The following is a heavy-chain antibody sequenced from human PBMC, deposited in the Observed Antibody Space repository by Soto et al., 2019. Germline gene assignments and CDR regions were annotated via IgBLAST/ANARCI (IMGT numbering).Heavy chain of an antibody. CDR1: GGSISSGGYY. Sequence: QVQLQESGPGLVKPSQTLSLTCTVSGGSISSGGYYWSWIRQHPGKGLEWIGYIYYSGSTYYNPSLKSRVTISVDTSKNQFSLKLSPVTAADTAVYYCARGGGIVVVPAASWFDPWGQGTLVTVSS. CDR3: ARGGGIVVVPAASWFDP. D-gene: IGHD2-2*01. CDR2: IYYSGST. J-gene: IGHJ5*02. V-gene: IGHV4-31*03.